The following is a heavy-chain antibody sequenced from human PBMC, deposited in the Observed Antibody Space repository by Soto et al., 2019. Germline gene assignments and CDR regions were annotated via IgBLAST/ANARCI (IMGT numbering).Heavy chain of an antibody. J-gene: IGHJ6*02. CDR2: ISYDGSNK. Sequence: GGSLRLSCAASGFTFSSYAMHWVRQAPGKGLEWVAVISYDGSNKYYADSVKGRFTISRDNSKNTLYLQMNSLRAEDTAVYYCARTYSSSPENYYYYGMDVWGQGTTVTVSS. CDR3: ARTYSSSPENYYYYGMDV. V-gene: IGHV3-30-3*01. D-gene: IGHD6-13*01. CDR1: GFTFSSYA.